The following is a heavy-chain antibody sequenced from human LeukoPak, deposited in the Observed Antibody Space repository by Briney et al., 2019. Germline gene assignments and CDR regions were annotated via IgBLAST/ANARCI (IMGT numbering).Heavy chain of an antibody. V-gene: IGHV3-7*01. CDR1: GFTFSSYW. Sequence: PGGSLRLSCATSGFTFSSYWMSWVRQAPGKGLEWVANIKQDGSEKYYVDSVKGRFTISRDNAKNSLYLQMNSLRAEDTAVYYCAREPEYDSSGWTLDAFDIWGQGTMVTVSS. D-gene: IGHD3-22*01. CDR2: IKQDGSEK. J-gene: IGHJ3*02. CDR3: AREPEYDSSGWTLDAFDI.